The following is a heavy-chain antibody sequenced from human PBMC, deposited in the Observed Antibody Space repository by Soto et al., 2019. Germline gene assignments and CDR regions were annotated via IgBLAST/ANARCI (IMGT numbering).Heavy chain of an antibody. J-gene: IGHJ4*02. D-gene: IGHD2-21*02. CDR3: ARDRAAYCGGDCYSGGGDFDY. CDR2: ISSSSSYI. Sequence: AFLRPSSAASGFTCSSYCMNWVRHPRKKGLGWVSSISSSSSYIAYADSVKGRFTISRDNAKNSLYLQMNSLSDEDMAVYDCARDRAAYCGGDCYSGGGDFDYWGQGTLVTVSS. V-gene: IGHV3-21*01. CDR1: GFTCSSYC.